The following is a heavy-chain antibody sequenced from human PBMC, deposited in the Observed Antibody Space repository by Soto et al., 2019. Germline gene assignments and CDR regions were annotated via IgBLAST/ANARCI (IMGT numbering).Heavy chain of an antibody. CDR1: GYTFTGYY. Sequence: ASVKVSCKASGYTFTGYYMHWVRQAPGQGLEWMGWINPNSGGTNYAQKFQGWVTMTRDTSISTAYMELSRLRSDDTAVYYCARDLSGTMVRGVTLYYFDYWGQGTLVTVSS. CDR2: INPNSGGT. J-gene: IGHJ4*02. D-gene: IGHD3-10*01. CDR3: ARDLSGTMVRGVTLYYFDY. V-gene: IGHV1-2*04.